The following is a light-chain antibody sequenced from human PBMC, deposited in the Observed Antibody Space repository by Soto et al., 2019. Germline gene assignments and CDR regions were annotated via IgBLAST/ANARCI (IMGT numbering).Light chain of an antibody. CDR2: LGS. Sequence: DIVMTQSPLSLPVTPGEPASISCRSSQSLLHSNGYNYLDWYLQKPGQSPQLLIYLGSNRASGVPDRFSGVESGTDFTLKISRVEAGDVGVYYCMQGLRTTLFTVGPGTKVDIK. V-gene: IGKV2-28*01. CDR3: MQGLRTTLFT. CDR1: QSLLHSNGYNY. J-gene: IGKJ3*01.